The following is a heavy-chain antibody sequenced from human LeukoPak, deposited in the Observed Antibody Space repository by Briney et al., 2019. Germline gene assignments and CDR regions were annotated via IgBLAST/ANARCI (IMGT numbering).Heavy chain of an antibody. CDR2: INPNSGGTDYAQKFT. CDR1: GYTFTGYY. CDR3: ARAGWGVSYHFDY. V-gene: IGHV1-2*02. J-gene: IGHJ4*02. D-gene: IGHD1-26*01. Sequence: ASVKVSCKASGYTFTGYYMHWVRQAPGQGLEWMGWINPNSGGTDYAQKFTDYAQKFQGRVTLTRDTSISTVYMELTRLTSDDTAVYYCARAGWGVSYHFDYWGQGALVTVSS.